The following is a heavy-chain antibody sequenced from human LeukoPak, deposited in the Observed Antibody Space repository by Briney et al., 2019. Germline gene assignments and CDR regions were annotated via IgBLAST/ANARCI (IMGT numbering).Heavy chain of an antibody. CDR1: GFTFSSYA. CDR2: ISSSGSTI. CDR3: ARDLWSGYSVFDP. V-gene: IGHV3-11*01. D-gene: IGHD3-3*01. Sequence: GGSLRLSCAASGFTFSSYAMSWIRQAPGKGLEWVSYISSSGSTIYYADSVKGRFTISRDNAKNSLYLQMNSLRAEDTAVYYCARDLWSGYSVFDPWGQGTLVTVSS. J-gene: IGHJ5*02.